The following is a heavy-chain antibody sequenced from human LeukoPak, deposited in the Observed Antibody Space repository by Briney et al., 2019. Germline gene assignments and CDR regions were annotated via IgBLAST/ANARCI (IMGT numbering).Heavy chain of an antibody. Sequence: GGPLRLSCAASGFSLDNYWMHWVRLAPGKGLEWVSRINADGRNTPYADSVKGRFTISRDNAKNTLYLQMSSLRAEDTAVYYCARGSSSGWPDYFDYWGRGTLVTVSS. V-gene: IGHV3-74*01. J-gene: IGHJ4*02. D-gene: IGHD6-19*01. CDR2: INADGRNT. CDR3: ARGSSSGWPDYFDY. CDR1: GFSLDNYW.